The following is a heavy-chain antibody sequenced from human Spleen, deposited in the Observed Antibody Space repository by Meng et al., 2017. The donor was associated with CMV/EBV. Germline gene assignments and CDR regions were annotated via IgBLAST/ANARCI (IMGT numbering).Heavy chain of an antibody. V-gene: IGHV2-5*02. J-gene: IGHJ4*02. CDR2: IYWDDDR. Sequence: QITLKESGXTLVKXXXTLTPTCSFSGFSLTTSGVGVGWIRQPPGKALEWLALIYWDDDRRYSPSLKSRLTITKDTSKNQVVLTLTNMDPVDTATYYCVHRGISGTYVDYWSPGTLVPVSS. D-gene: IGHD1-20*01. CDR1: GFSLTTSGVG. CDR3: VHRGISGTYVDY.